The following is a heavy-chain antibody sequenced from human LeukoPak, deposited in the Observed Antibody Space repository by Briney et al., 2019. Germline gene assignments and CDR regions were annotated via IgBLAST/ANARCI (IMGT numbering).Heavy chain of an antibody. V-gene: IGHV3-21*01. CDR3: ARGFYSSSWYFSPKFDY. CDR2: ISSSSSYI. Sequence: GGSLRLSCAASGFTFSSYSMNWVRQAPGKGLEWVSSISSSSSYIYYADSVKGRFTISRDNAKNSLYLQMNSLRAEDTAVYYCARGFYSSSWYFSPKFDYWGQGTLVTVSS. D-gene: IGHD6-13*01. CDR1: GFTFSSYS. J-gene: IGHJ4*02.